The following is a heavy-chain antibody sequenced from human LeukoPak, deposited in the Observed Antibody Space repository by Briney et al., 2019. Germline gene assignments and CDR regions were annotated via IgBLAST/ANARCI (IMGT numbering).Heavy chain of an antibody. CDR3: ARDAVISGTPFYFDH. CDR2: ISGGGSHI. J-gene: IGHJ4*02. V-gene: IGHV3-48*01. D-gene: IGHD1-7*01. CDR1: GFIFETYS. Sequence: GGSLRLSCTASGFIFETYSMNWVRQSPGKRLQWVWYISGGGSHIYYADSVRGRFTISRDDAKNSLYLQMESLRADDTAVYYCARDAVISGTPFYFDHWGQGALVTVSS.